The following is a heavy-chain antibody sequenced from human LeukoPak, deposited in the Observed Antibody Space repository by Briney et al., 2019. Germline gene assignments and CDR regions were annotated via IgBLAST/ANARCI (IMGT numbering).Heavy chain of an antibody. CDR1: GYTCTGYY. Sequence: ASVKVSCKACGYTCTGYYMHWVRQAPGQGLEWMGWINPNSGGTNYAQKFSGRVTMTRETCIRTAYMEMSRVRSDDTAVYFCARVGAWVSGYYPGYWGQGALVTVPS. V-gene: IGHV1-2*02. CDR2: INPNSGGT. CDR3: ARVGAWVSGYYPGY. D-gene: IGHD3-22*01. J-gene: IGHJ1*01.